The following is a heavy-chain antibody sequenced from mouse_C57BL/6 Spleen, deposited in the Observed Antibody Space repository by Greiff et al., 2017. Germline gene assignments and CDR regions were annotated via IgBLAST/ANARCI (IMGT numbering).Heavy chain of an antibody. V-gene: IGHV1-66*01. CDR1: GYSFTSYY. J-gene: IGHJ1*03. CDR2: IYPGSGNT. CDR3: ARYYYGPYWYFDV. D-gene: IGHD1-1*01. Sequence: VKLMESGPELVKPGASVKISCKASGYSFTSYYIHWVKQRPGQGLEWIGWIYPGSGNTKYNEKFKGKATLTADTSSSTAYMQLSSLTSEDSAVYYCARYYYGPYWYFDVWGTGTTVTVSS.